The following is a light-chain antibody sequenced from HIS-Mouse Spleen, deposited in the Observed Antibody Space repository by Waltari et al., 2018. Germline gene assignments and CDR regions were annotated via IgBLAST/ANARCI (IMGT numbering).Light chain of an antibody. CDR1: SSDVGSYNL. CDR3: CSYAGSSTLV. Sequence: QSALTQPASVSGSPGQSITISCTGTSSDVGSYNLVSLYQQHPGKAPKLMIYEGSKRPSGVSNRLSGSKSGNTASLTIAGLQAEDEADYYCCSYAGSSTLVFGGGTKLTVL. CDR2: EGS. J-gene: IGLJ2*01. V-gene: IGLV2-23*01.